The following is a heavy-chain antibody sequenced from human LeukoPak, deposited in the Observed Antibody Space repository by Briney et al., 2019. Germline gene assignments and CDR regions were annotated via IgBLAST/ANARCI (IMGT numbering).Heavy chain of an antibody. D-gene: IGHD5-12*01. CDR2: IKQDGSEK. V-gene: IGHV3-7*03. Sequence: GGSLRLSCAASGLTFSSYWMSWVRQAPGKGLEWVANIKQDGSEKYYVDSVKGRFTISRDNAKNSLYLQMNSLRAEDTAVYYCARDPRRGYVGYRGQGTLVTVSS. CDR1: GLTFSSYW. J-gene: IGHJ4*02. CDR3: ARDPRRGYVGY.